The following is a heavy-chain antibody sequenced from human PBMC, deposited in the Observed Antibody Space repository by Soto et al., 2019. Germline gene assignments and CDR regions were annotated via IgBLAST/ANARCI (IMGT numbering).Heavy chain of an antibody. CDR2: INHSGST. D-gene: IGHD6-25*01. CDR1: GGSFSGYY. J-gene: IGHJ4*02. Sequence: SETLSLTCAVYGGSFSGYYWSWIRQPPGKGLEWIGEINHSGSTNYNPSLKSRVTISVDTSKNQFSLKLSSVTAADTAVYYCVRGRQPLRYSDFWGPGTLLTVSS. V-gene: IGHV4-34*01. CDR3: VRGRQPLRYSDF.